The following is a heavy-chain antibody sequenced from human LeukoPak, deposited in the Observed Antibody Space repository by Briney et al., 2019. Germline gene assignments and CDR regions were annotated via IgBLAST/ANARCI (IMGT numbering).Heavy chain of an antibody. V-gene: IGHV3-23*01. D-gene: IGHD3-10*01. Sequence: GGSLRLSCAASGFTFSSYAMSWVRQAPGKGLEWFSAISGSGGSTYYADSVKGRFTISRDNSKNTLYLQMNSLRAEDTAVYYCAKETASVTRVRGVFTYWGQGTLVTVSA. J-gene: IGHJ4*02. CDR3: AKETASVTRVRGVFTY. CDR1: GFTFSSYA. CDR2: ISGSGGST.